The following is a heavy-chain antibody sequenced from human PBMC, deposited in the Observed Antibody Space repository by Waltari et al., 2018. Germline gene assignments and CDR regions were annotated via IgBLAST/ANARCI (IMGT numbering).Heavy chain of an antibody. J-gene: IGHJ3*02. CDR2: FDPEDGET. CDR1: GYTLTELS. Sequence: QVQLVQSGAEVKKPGASVKVSCKVSGYTLTELSMHWVRQAPGKGLEWMGGFDPEDGETIYAQKFQGRVTMTEDTSTDTAYMELSSLRSEDTAVYYCARRPYYYDSSGYYYGAFDIWGQGTMVTVSS. V-gene: IGHV1-24*01. D-gene: IGHD3-22*01. CDR3: ARRPYYYDSSGYYYGAFDI.